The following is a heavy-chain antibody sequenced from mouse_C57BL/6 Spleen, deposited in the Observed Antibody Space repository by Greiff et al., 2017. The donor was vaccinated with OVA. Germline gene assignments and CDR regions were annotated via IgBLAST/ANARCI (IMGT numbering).Heavy chain of an antibody. J-gene: IGHJ2*01. CDR3: ARERGFY. V-gene: IGHV1-54*01. CDR1: GYAFTNYL. CDR2: INPGSGGT. Sequence: VQRVESGAELVRPGTSVKVSCKASGYAFTNYLIEWVKQRPGQGLEWIGVINPGSGGTNYNEKFKGKATLTADKSSSTAYMQLSSLTSEDSAVYFCARERGFYWGQGTTLTVSS.